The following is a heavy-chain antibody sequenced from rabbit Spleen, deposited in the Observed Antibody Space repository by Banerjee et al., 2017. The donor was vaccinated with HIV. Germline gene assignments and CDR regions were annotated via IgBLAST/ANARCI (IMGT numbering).Heavy chain of an antibody. J-gene: IGHJ6*01. CDR1: GFSFSYSDY. D-gene: IGHD8-1*01. CDR3: ARDGAGGSYFAL. CDR2: IDPLFGSA. Sequence: QSLEESGGDLVKPGASLTLTCTASGFSFSYSDYMCWVRQPPGKGPEWIGYIDPLFGSAYYANWVNGRFSISRENAQNTVFLQMTSLTAADTATYFCARDGAGGSYFALWGQGTLVTVS. V-gene: IGHV1S40*01.